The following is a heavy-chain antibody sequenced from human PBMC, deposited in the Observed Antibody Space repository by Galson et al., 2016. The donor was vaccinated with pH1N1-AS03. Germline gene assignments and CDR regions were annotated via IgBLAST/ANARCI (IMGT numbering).Heavy chain of an antibody. CDR2: ISAYNGNT. Sequence: SVKVSCKASDSTFSTFGFGWVRQAPGQGLEWMGWISAYNGNTKYAQRVQGRATMTSDTSTTTAYLALRSLSPDDTAVYCCASGTSDAFDIWGQGTMVTVSS. J-gene: IGHJ3*02. CDR1: DSTFSTFG. CDR3: ASGTSDAFDI. D-gene: IGHD1-1*01. V-gene: IGHV1-18*04.